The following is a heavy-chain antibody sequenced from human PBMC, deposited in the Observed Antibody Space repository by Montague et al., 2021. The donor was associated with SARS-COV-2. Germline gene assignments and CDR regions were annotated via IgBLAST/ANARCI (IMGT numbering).Heavy chain of an antibody. CDR2: IYYNGKT. CDR3: AVELNYFFDY. Sequence: SETLSLTCNVSGDSITITRYFWGWIRQPPGKALEWIGSIYYNGKTYYNPSLERRALLSIDTSKNQFSLSPSSVIASDTAGYYCAVELNYFFDYWGQGVLVSVSS. CDR1: GDSITITRYF. J-gene: IGHJ4*02. V-gene: IGHV4-39*01. D-gene: IGHD1-7*01.